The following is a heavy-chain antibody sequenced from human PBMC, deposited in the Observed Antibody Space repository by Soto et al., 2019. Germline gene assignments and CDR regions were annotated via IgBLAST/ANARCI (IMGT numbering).Heavy chain of an antibody. Sequence: SETLSLTCTVSGGSMSDFYGGWVRQPPGKGLEWIGYMFYSGNSNYNASLKSRVTISMDTSKNQFSLNLRSVTAADTAVYYCVRSGHTFGGVVWGQGTLVTVSS. V-gene: IGHV4-59*01. CDR1: GGSMSDFY. D-gene: IGHD3-16*01. J-gene: IGHJ4*02. CDR2: MFYSGNS. CDR3: VRSGHTFGGVV.